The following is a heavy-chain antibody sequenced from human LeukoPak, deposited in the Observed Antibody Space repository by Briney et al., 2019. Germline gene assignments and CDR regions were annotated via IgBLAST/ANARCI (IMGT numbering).Heavy chain of an antibody. CDR2: MIPIFGTA. CDR3: ARERRESITIFGVVNHPFDY. D-gene: IGHD3-3*01. CDR1: GGTFSSYA. J-gene: IGHJ4*02. Sequence: SVKVSCKASGGTFSSYAISWVRQAPGQGLEWMGGMIPIFGTANYAQKFQGRVTITADESTSTAYMELSSLRSEDTAVYYCARERRESITIFGVVNHPFDYWGQGTLVTVSS. V-gene: IGHV1-69*13.